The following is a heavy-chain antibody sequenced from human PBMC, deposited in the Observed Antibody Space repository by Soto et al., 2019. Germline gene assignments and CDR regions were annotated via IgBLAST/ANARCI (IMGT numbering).Heavy chain of an antibody. V-gene: IGHV3-74*01. CDR1: GFTFCSYW. CDR2: IKGDGIST. CDR3: ARGAMGNYYNDY. J-gene: IGHJ4*02. D-gene: IGHD3-10*01. Sequence: EVQLVESGGGLVQSGGSLRLSCAASGFTFCSYWMHWVRQAPGKGLVWVSRIKGDGISTNYADSVKGRFTISRDNAKDTVFLQMNGLSADDTAVYYCARGAMGNYYNDYWGQGTLVTVSS.